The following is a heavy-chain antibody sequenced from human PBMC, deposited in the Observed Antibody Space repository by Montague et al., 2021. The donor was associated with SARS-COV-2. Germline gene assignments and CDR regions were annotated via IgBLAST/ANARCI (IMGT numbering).Heavy chain of an antibody. CDR2: IYWDDDR. J-gene: IGHJ4*02. CDR1: GFSLGTSGVG. CDR3: AHLVGYGWGSYTDH. V-gene: IGHV2-5*02. Sequence: PALVKPTQTLTLTCTFSGFSLGTSGVGVGWIRQPLGKALEWLALIYWDDDRRYSPSLKSRLTITKDTSKNQVVLTMTNMDPVDTATYYCAHLVGYGWGSYTDHWGQGTLVTVSS. D-gene: IGHD3-10*01.